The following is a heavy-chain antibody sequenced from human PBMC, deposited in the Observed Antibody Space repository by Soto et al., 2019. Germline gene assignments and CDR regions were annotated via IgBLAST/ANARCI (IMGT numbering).Heavy chain of an antibody. CDR2: ISPDGGRT. CDR1: GYTFTTYY. Sequence: ASVKVSCKASGYTFTTYYMHWVRQAPGQGLEWMGIISPDGGRTSYAQKFQGRVTMTRDTSTSTVYMELSNLRSDDTAVYYCAGASSRVSSVVAAYWGQGTLVTVSS. D-gene: IGHD2-15*01. J-gene: IGHJ4*02. V-gene: IGHV1-46*01. CDR3: AGASSRVSSVVAAY.